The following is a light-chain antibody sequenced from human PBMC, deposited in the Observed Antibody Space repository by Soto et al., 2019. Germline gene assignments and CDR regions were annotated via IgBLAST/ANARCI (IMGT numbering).Light chain of an antibody. CDR1: QDVAGD. Sequence: RVTTQSPATLSVSPGERVTLSCRASQDVAGDLAWYQQKPGQAPRLLIYRTSIRATNIPARFSGSGSGTEFTLTISSRQSEDFAVYYCQEYNGRSSFGQGTKGEIK. CDR3: QEYNGRSS. J-gene: IGKJ1*01. V-gene: IGKV3-15*01. CDR2: RTS.